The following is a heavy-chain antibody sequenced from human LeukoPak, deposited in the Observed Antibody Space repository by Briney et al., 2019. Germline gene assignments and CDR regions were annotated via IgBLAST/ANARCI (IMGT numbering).Heavy chain of an antibody. D-gene: IGHD3-10*01. CDR3: ATSSIPMIRAVPAVNY. J-gene: IGHJ4*02. Sequence: PGGSLRLSCAASGFTFSDYGMNWGRQAPGEGLEWVSSISSSSSYIYYADSLKGRFTISRANAKKSLYLKINSLRAEDTTVYYCATSSIPMIRAVPAVNYWGQGTLVTVSS. CDR1: GFTFSDYG. V-gene: IGHV3-21*01. CDR2: ISSSSSYI.